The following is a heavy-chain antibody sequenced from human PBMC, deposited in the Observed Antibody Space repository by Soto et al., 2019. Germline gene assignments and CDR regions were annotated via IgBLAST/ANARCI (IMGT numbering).Heavy chain of an antibody. CDR1: GFSLTTSGVG. D-gene: IGHD3-3*01. CDR2: IYWDDDK. J-gene: IGHJ4*02. V-gene: IGHV2-5*02. Sequence: QITLNESGPTVVRPTETLTLTCRFSGFSLTTSGVGVGWIRQSPGKAPEWLALIYWDDDKRDSASLKSRLTITKDTSKNQVVLTVSDLDPTDTDTYYCAHRVLRTVFGLVTTTAIYFDFWGQGTPVAVSS. CDR3: AHRVLRTVFGLVTTTAIYFDF.